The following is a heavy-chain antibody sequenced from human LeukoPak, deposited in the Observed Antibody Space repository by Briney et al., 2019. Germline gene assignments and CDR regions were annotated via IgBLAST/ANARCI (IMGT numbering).Heavy chain of an antibody. Sequence: PSETLSLTCTVSIGSIGNDYWSWLRQSPGKGLEWIAYGHHSESPNYNPSLKSRVTISVDRSNNRFSLQLSSVTAADTAVYYCARENKGTVHDSTAALHYWGQGTLVTVSS. CDR1: IGSIGNDY. J-gene: IGHJ4*02. CDR2: GHHSESP. CDR3: ARENKGTVHDSTAALHY. D-gene: IGHD1-7*01. V-gene: IGHV4-59*01.